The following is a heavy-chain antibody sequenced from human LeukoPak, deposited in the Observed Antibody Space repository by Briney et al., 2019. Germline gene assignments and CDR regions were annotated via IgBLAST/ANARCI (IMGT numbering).Heavy chain of an antibody. CDR2: ISGSGGST. CDR3: AAGGYDILTGYEY. D-gene: IGHD3-9*01. CDR1: GFTFSSYG. Sequence: GGSLRLSCAASGFTFSSYGMSWVRQAPGKGLEWVSAISGSGGSTYYADSVKGRFTISRDNSKNTLYLQMNSLRAEDTAVYYCAAGGYDILTGYEYWGQGTLVTVSS. V-gene: IGHV3-23*01. J-gene: IGHJ4*02.